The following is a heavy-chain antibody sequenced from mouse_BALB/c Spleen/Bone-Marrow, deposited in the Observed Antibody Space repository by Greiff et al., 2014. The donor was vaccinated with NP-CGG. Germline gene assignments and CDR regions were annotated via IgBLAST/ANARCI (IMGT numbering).Heavy chain of an antibody. CDR1: GYKFTSYV. D-gene: IGHD2-14*01. V-gene: IGHV1-14*01. CDR2: INPYNDVT. Sequence: EVQFQESGPELVKPGAPVKMSCKASGYKFTSYVMLWVKQKPGQGLEWIGYINPYNDVTTYNEKFKGKASLTSDKSSSTAYMELSSLTSDDSAVYYCGRDYYRGSFDYWGQGTTLTVSS. CDR3: GRDYYRGSFDY. J-gene: IGHJ2*01.